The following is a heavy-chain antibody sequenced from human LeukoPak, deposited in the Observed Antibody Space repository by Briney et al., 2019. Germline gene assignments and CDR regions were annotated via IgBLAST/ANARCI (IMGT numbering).Heavy chain of an antibody. J-gene: IGHJ6*02. CDR1: GFTFSSYW. D-gene: IGHD3/OR15-3a*01. Sequence: GGSLRLSCAASGFTFSSYWMSWVRQAPGKGLEWVANIKQDGSEKYYVDSVKGRFTISRDNAKNSLYLQMNSLRAEDTAVYYCARVYNFWAHGMDVWGQGATVTVSS. V-gene: IGHV3-7*03. CDR3: ARVYNFWAHGMDV. CDR2: IKQDGSEK.